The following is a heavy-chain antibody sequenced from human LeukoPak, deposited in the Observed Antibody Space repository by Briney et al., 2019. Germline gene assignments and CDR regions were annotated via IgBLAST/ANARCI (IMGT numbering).Heavy chain of an antibody. J-gene: IGHJ4*02. CDR3: ARDGAGAAAPTPLLDY. D-gene: IGHD6-13*01. CDR2: IYYSGST. V-gene: IGHV4-39*02. CDR1: GGSIRSSYYY. Sequence: PSETLSLTCTVSGGSIRSSYYYWGWIRQPPGKGLEWIGSIYYSGSTYYNPSLKSRVTISVDTSKNQFSLKLSSVTAADTAVYYCARDGAGAAAPTPLLDYWGQGTLVTVSS.